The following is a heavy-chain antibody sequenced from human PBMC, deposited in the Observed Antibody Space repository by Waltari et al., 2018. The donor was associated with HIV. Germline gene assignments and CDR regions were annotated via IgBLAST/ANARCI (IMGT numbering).Heavy chain of an antibody. V-gene: IGHV4-38-2*01. D-gene: IGHD1-7*01. CDR2: ISHSGKT. Sequence: QVQLQESGPGLVKPSETLSLTCRVSGYSITSAHYWGWIRQPPGKGLQWIGSISHSGKTYYAPTLKSRINISRDTPKNLFSLALTSVTAADTAVYYCARLMSTTRFDSWGQGTLVSVSS. CDR3: ARLMSTTRFDS. J-gene: IGHJ4*02. CDR1: GYSITSAHY.